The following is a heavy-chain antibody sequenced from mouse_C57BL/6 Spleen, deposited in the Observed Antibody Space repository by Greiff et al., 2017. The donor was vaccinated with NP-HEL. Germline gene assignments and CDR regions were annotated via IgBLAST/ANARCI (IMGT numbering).Heavy chain of an antibody. D-gene: IGHD1-1*01. CDR2: INPNNGGT. J-gene: IGHJ4*01. Sequence: VQLQQSGPELVKPGASVKISCKASGYTFTDYYMNWVKQSHGKSLEWIGDINPNNGGTSYNQKFKGKATLTADKSSSTAYMQLSSLTSEDSAVYYCAINYGSSPYYAMDYWGQGTSVTVSS. CDR1: GYTFTDYY. V-gene: IGHV1-26*01. CDR3: AINYGSSPYYAMDY.